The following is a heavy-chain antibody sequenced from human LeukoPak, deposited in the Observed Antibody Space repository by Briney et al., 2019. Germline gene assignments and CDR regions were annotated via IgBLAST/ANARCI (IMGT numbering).Heavy chain of an antibody. CDR2: ISGSGGRT. CDR3: AKSETTVITPSEY. J-gene: IGHJ4*02. CDR1: GFTFSSYA. Sequence: GRSLRLSCVASGFTFSSYAMSWVRQAPGKGLEWVSAISGSGGRTYYADSVKGRFTISRDNSKNTLYLQMNSLRAEDTAVYYCAKSETTVITPSEYWGQGTLVTVSS. D-gene: IGHD4-23*01. V-gene: IGHV3-23*01.